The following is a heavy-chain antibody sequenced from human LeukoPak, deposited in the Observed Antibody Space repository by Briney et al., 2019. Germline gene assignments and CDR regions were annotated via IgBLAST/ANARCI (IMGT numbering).Heavy chain of an antibody. D-gene: IGHD3-22*01. CDR2: INPNSGGT. J-gene: IGHJ3*02. Sequence: ASVKVSCKASGYTFTGYYMHWVRQAPGQGLEWMGWINPNSGGTNYAQKFQGRVTMTRDTSISTAYMELSSLRSEDTAVYYCARIQVYYDSSGYYYVDAFDIWGQGTMVTVSS. CDR1: GYTFTGYY. CDR3: ARIQVYYDSSGYYYVDAFDI. V-gene: IGHV1-2*02.